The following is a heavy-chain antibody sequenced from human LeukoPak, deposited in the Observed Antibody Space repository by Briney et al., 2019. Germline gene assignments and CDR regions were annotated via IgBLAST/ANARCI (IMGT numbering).Heavy chain of an antibody. D-gene: IGHD6-13*01. J-gene: IGHJ2*01. V-gene: IGHV4-59*01. CDR1: GGSISSYY. CDR3: AKGIAAAIPWYFDL. Sequence: SETLSLTCTVSGGSISSYYWSWIRQPPGKGLEWIGYIYYSGSTNYNPSLKSRVTISVDTSKNQFSLKLSSVTAADTAVYYCAKGIAAAIPWYFDLWGRGTLVTVSS. CDR2: IYYSGST.